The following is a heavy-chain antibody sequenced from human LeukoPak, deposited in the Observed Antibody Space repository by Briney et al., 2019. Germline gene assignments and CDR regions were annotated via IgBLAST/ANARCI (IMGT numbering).Heavy chain of an antibody. CDR1: GGSFSSYA. CDR2: MNPNSGNT. J-gene: IGHJ5*02. CDR3: ARGRLYYYDSSGYYPTKAWFDP. V-gene: IGHV1-8*03. Sequence: GSSVKVSRKASGGSFSSYAISWVRQAPGQGLEWMGWMNPNSGNTGYAQKFEGRVTITRNTSISTAYVELSSLRSEDTAVYYRARGRLYYYDSSGYYPTKAWFDPWGQGTLVTVSS. D-gene: IGHD3-22*01.